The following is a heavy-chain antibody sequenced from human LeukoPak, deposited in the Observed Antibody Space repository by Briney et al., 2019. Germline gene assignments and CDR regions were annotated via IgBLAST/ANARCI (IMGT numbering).Heavy chain of an antibody. Sequence: EGSLRLSCAASGFTFSSSWMSWVRQAPGKGLEWVANIKHDGSEKSYVDSVKGRFTISRDNAKNTLYLQMNSLRAEDTAVYYCARIGRDYGDYFDYWGQGTLVTVSS. CDR2: IKHDGSEK. CDR1: GFTFSSSW. J-gene: IGHJ4*02. CDR3: ARIGRDYGDYFDY. D-gene: IGHD4-17*01. V-gene: IGHV3-7*05.